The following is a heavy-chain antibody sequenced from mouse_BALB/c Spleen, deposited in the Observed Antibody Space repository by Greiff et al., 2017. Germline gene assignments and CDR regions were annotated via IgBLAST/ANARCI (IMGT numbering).Heavy chain of an antibody. V-gene: IGHV2-2*02. D-gene: IGHD2-14*01. J-gene: IGHJ2*01. CDR2: IWSGGST. CDR1: GFSLTSYG. CDR3: ARNGGHYRYGGYFDY. Sequence: VKLVESGPGLVQPSQSLSITCTVSGFSLTSYGVHWVRQSPGKGLEWLGVIWSGGSTDYNAAFISRLSISKDNSKSQVFFKMNSLQANDTAIYYCARNGGHYRYGGYFDYWGQGTTLTVSS.